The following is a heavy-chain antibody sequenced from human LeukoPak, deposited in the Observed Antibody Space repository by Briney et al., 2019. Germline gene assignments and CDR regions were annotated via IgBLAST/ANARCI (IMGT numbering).Heavy chain of an antibody. CDR2: INPNNGDT. Sequence: ASVKVFCKASGYTFTAYYIHWVRQAPGQGLEWMGWINPNNGDTNYAQKFQGRVTMTRDTSIRTAYMELNRLRSDDTAVYYCARDGGEKSFDYWGQGALVTVSS. V-gene: IGHV1-2*02. CDR3: ARDGGEKSFDY. CDR1: GYTFTAYY. D-gene: IGHD2-15*01. J-gene: IGHJ4*02.